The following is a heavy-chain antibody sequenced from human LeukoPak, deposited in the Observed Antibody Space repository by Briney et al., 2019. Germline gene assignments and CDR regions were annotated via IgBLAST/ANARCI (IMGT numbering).Heavy chain of an antibody. CDR3: AREGPGEGDGYNFPFGY. Sequence: ASVKVSCKASGYTFTSYGISWVRQAPGQGLEWMGWISAYNGNTNYAQKLQGRVTMTTDTSTSTAYMELRSLRSDDTAVYYCAREGPGEGDGYNFPFGYWGQGTLVTVSS. CDR2: ISAYNGNT. D-gene: IGHD5-24*01. V-gene: IGHV1-18*01. CDR1: GYTFTSYG. J-gene: IGHJ4*02.